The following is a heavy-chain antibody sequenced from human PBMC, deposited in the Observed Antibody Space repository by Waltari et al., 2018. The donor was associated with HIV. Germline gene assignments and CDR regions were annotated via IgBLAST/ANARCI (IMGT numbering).Heavy chain of an antibody. CDR2: IYSGGTT. V-gene: IGHV3-66*01. CDR1: GFTVSGNY. CDR3: ARAPTITTNFDY. Sequence: EVQLVESGGALVQPGGSLRLPCVASGFTVSGNYMSWVRQAPGKGLEWVSIIYSGGTTHYADSVKDRFTISRDNSKNTVYLQMDSLRVEDTAVYYCARAPTITTNFDYWGQGTLVTVSS. D-gene: IGHD4-4*01. J-gene: IGHJ4*02.